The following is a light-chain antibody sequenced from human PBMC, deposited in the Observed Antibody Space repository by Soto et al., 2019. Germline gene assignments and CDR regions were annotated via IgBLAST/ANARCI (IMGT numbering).Light chain of an antibody. V-gene: IGKV1-5*03. J-gene: IGKJ1*01. Sequence: DIQMTQSPSTLSASVGDRVTITCRASQSLSSWLAWYQQKPGKAPKLLIYKASSLESGVPSRFSGSGSGTEFTLTISSLQPDDFVTYYCQQYNSYPWTFGQGTKVEIK. CDR2: KAS. CDR3: QQYNSYPWT. CDR1: QSLSSW.